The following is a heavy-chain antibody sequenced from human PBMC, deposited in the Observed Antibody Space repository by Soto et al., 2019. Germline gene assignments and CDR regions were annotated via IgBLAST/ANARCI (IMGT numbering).Heavy chain of an antibody. D-gene: IGHD2-2*01. V-gene: IGHV3-21*01. J-gene: IGHJ4*02. CDR1: GFAFSTYS. CDR2: ISSSSTYI. CDR3: ARVTAHCSSPNCYSDY. Sequence: EVQLVESGGGLVKPGGSLRLSCAASGFAFSTYSMDWVRQAPGKGLEWVSFISSSSTYIYYAESVKGRFTISRDNAENSVSLQMSSLRAEDTAVYYCARVTAHCSSPNCYSDYWGQGVLVTVSS.